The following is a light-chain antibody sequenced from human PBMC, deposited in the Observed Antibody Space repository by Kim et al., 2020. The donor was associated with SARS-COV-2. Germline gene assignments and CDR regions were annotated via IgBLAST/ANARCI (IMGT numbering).Light chain of an antibody. V-gene: IGLV3-21*04. Sequence: SYELTQPPSVSVAPGQTARITCGGNNIGSKSVHXYQQKPGQAPVLVIYYDSDRPSGIPERFSGSNSGNTATLTISRVEAGDEADYYCQVWDSSSEHWVFG. CDR3: QVWDSSSEHWV. J-gene: IGLJ3*02. CDR2: YDS. CDR1: NIGSKS.